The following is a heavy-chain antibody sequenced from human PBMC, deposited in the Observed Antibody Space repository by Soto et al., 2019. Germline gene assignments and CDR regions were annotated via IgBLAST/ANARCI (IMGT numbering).Heavy chain of an antibody. J-gene: IGHJ4*02. D-gene: IGHD3-22*01. Sequence: QVQLQESGPGLVKPSQTLSLTCTVSGGSISSGDYSWSWIRQPPGKGLEWIGYIYYSGSTYYNPSRKSRVTISVDTSKNQFSLKLSSVTAADTAVYYCARQSSGYYYDWGQGTLVTVSS. CDR3: ARQSSGYYYD. CDR1: GGSISSGDYS. V-gene: IGHV4-30-4*01. CDR2: IYYSGST.